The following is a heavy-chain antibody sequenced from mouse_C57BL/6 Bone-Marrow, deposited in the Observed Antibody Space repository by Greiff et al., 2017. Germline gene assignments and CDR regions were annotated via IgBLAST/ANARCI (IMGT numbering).Heavy chain of an antibody. Sequence: VQLKESGGGLVQPGGSLKLSCAASGFTFSDYYMYWVRQTPEKRLEWVAYISNGGGSTYYPDTVKGRFTISRDNAKNTLYLQMSRLKSEDTAMYYCARYYDYDRYAMDYWGQGTSVTVSS. CDR3: ARYYDYDRYAMDY. CDR2: ISNGGGST. D-gene: IGHD2-4*01. J-gene: IGHJ4*01. CDR1: GFTFSDYY. V-gene: IGHV5-12*01.